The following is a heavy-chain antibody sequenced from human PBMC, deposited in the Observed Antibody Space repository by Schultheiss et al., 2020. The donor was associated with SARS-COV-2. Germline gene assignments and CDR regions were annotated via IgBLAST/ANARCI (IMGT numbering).Heavy chain of an antibody. V-gene: IGHV3-23*01. D-gene: IGHD6-19*01. CDR1: GFTVSSNY. CDR3: ARDQYSSGWT. CDR2: ISGSGGST. J-gene: IGHJ5*02. Sequence: GESLKISCAASGFTVSSNYMSWVRQAPGKGLEWVSAISGSGGSTYYADSVKGRFTISRDNSKNTLYLQMNSLRADDTAVYYCARDQYSSGWTWGQGTLVTVPS.